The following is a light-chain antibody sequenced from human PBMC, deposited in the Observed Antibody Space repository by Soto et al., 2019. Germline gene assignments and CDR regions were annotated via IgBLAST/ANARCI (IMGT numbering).Light chain of an antibody. CDR2: EVV. Sequence: QSALTQPPSASGSPGQSVTISCTGTKSDIGVYDFVSWYQHHPGKAPRLIIYEVVQRPSGVPDRFSGSKSGNTASLTVSGLQAADEADYYCQSYDISQSAFWVFGGGTKLTVL. J-gene: IGLJ3*02. V-gene: IGLV2-8*01. CDR1: KSDIGVYDF. CDR3: QSYDISQSAFWV.